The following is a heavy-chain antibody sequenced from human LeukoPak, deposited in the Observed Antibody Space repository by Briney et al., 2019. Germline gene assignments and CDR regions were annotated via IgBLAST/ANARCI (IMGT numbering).Heavy chain of an antibody. Sequence: NPGGSLRLSCAASGFTFSSYSMNWVRQAPGKGLEWVSSISSSSSYIYYADSVKGRFTISRDNAKNSLYLRMNSLRAEDTAVYYCARDPRQYDSSGYYYEDWGQGTLVTVSS. D-gene: IGHD3-22*01. CDR3: ARDPRQYDSSGYYYED. CDR1: GFTFSSYS. V-gene: IGHV3-21*01. J-gene: IGHJ4*02. CDR2: ISSSSSYI.